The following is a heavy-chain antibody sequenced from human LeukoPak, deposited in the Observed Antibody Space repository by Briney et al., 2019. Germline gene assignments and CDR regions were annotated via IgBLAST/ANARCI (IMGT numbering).Heavy chain of an antibody. V-gene: IGHV4-4*09. CDR1: GGSISNYY. D-gene: IGHD3-3*01. CDR2: IDSRGTT. Sequence: SETLSLTCTVSGGSISNYYWGWLRQPPGKGLEWVGYIDSRGTTNYNPSLKSRVTISVDTSKNQFSLKLSSVTAADTAVYYCASYDFWSGTNDYWGQGTLVTVSS. CDR3: ASYDFWSGTNDY. J-gene: IGHJ4*02.